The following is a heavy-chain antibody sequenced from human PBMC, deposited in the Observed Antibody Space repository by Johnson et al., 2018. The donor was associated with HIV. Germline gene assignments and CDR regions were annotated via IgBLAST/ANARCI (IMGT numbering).Heavy chain of an antibody. CDR3: APQLGIGDAFDI. D-gene: IGHD7-27*01. CDR2: ISYDGSNK. J-gene: IGHJ3*02. Sequence: VESGGGVVQPGRSLRLSCAASGFTFSSYAMHWVRQAPGKGLEWVAVISYDGSNKYYADSVKGRFTISRDNSKNTLYLQMNSLRAEDTAVYYCAPQLGIGDAFDIWGQGTMVTVSS. V-gene: IGHV3-30*04. CDR1: GFTFSSYA.